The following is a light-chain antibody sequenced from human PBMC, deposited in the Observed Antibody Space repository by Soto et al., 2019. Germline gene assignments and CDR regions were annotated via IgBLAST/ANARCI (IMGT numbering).Light chain of an antibody. V-gene: IGKV3-20*01. CDR1: QSIGKN. CDR2: DAS. J-gene: IGKJ1*01. CDR3: QQYGSPGT. Sequence: EIVLTQSPVTLSVSPGERATLSCRASQSIGKNLAWYQQKPGRAPRLLIYDASTRATGIPAKFSGSGSGTDFTLTISRLEPEDFAVYYCQQYGSPGTFGQGTKVDIK.